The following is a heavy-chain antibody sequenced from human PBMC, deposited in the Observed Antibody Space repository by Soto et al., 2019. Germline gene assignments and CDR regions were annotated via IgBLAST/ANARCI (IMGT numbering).Heavy chain of an antibody. CDR2: ISRAGDSA. CDR1: GFTFSDHA. Sequence: GGSLRLSCAASGFTFSDHAMSWVRQAPGEGLEWVSTISRAGDSAYFAVSVKGRFTISRDNSKNTLYLQMGSLRAEDMAVYYCARSRVGGWYWNYYYGMDVWGQGTTVTVSS. D-gene: IGHD6-19*01. V-gene: IGHV3-23*01. CDR3: ARSRVGGWYWNYYYGMDV. J-gene: IGHJ6*02.